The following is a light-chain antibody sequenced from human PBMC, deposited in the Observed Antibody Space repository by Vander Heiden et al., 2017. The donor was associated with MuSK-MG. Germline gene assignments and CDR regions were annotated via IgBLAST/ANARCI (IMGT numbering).Light chain of an antibody. J-gene: IGLJ2*01. V-gene: IGLV1-51*01. CDR2: DKN. CDR1: TSNIGKNF. Sequence: QSVLTQPPSVSAAPGQKVTISCSGITSNIGKNFVSWYFQFPGTAPKLLIYDKNKRPSGIPDRFSGSQSGTSATLGITGLQTGDEGDYYCATWDNSLSGVVFGGGTKVTVL. CDR3: ATWDNSLSGVV.